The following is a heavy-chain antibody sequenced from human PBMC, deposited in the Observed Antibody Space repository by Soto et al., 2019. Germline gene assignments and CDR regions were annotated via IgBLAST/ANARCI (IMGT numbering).Heavy chain of an antibody. D-gene: IGHD2-15*01. CDR1: GYSFISYW. CDR2: IYPGDSDT. Sequence: PGESLKISCKGSGYSFISYWIGWVRQMPGKGLEWMGIIYPGDSDTRYSPSFQGQVTISADKSISTAYLQWSSLKASDTAMYYCARRPRYCSGGSCPNWFDPWGQGTLVTVSS. V-gene: IGHV5-51*01. CDR3: ARRPRYCSGGSCPNWFDP. J-gene: IGHJ5*02.